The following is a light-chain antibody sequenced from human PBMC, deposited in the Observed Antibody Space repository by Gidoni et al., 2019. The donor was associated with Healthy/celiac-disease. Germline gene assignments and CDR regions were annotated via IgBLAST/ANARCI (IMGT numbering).Light chain of an antibody. CDR1: QSLLHSNGYNY. Sequence: DIVMTQSPLSLPVTPGEPASISCRSSQSLLHSNGYNYLDWYLQKPGQSPQLLIYLGSNRASGVPDRFSGSGSGTDFTLKISRVEAEDVGVYYYMQALQTPMCSFGQGTKLEIK. J-gene: IGKJ2*04. CDR3: MQALQTPMCS. V-gene: IGKV2-28*01. CDR2: LGS.